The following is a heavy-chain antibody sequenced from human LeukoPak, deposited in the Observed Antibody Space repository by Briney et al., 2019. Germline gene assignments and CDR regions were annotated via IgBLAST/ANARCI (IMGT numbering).Heavy chain of an antibody. V-gene: IGHV4-61*01. CDR2: IYYSGST. J-gene: IGHJ6*03. Sequence: SETLSLTCTVSGGSVSSGTYYWSWIRQPPGKGLEWIGYIYYSGSTNYNPSLKSRVTISVDTSKNQFSLKLSSVIAADTAVYYCARRYCSSTSCYTPHGHYYYYMDVWGKGTTVTVSS. D-gene: IGHD2-2*02. CDR1: GGSVSSGTYY. CDR3: ARRYCSSTSCYTPHGHYYYYMDV.